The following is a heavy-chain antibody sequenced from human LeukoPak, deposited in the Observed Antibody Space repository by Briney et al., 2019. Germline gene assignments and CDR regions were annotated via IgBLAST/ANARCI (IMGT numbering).Heavy chain of an antibody. Sequence: TPSETLSLTCAVYGESFNGYYWTWIRQSPQKGLEWIGHINHVGITNYNPSLKSRLTILVDTSKNQFTLKLKSVTAADTAVYYCARAGRWIVVWASRANWFDPWGQGTLVTVSS. J-gene: IGHJ5*02. CDR3: ARAGRWIVVWASRANWFDP. CDR1: GESFNGYY. V-gene: IGHV4-34*01. CDR2: INHVGIT. D-gene: IGHD3-22*01.